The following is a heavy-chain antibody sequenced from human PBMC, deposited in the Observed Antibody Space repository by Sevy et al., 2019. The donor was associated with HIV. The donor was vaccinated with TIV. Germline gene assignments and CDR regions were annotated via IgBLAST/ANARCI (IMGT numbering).Heavy chain of an antibody. Sequence: SETLSLTCAVYGGSFSGYYWSWIRQPPGKGLEWIGEINHSGSTNYNPPLKSRVTISVDTSKNQFSLKLSSVTAADTAVYYCARGRYCSSTSCLRHYMDVWGKGTTVTVSS. CDR2: INHSGST. V-gene: IGHV4-34*01. J-gene: IGHJ6*03. CDR1: GGSFSGYY. CDR3: ARGRYCSSTSCLRHYMDV. D-gene: IGHD2-2*01.